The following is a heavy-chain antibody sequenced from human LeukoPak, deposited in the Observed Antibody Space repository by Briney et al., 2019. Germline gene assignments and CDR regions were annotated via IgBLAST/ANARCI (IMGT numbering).Heavy chain of an antibody. Sequence: GGSLRLSCAASGFTFSGYWMHWVRQAPGKGLVWVSRINSDGSSTTYADSVKGRFTIPRDNAKNTLYLQMNSLRAEDTATYYCARAIGLDFDFWGQGTLVTVSS. V-gene: IGHV3-74*01. D-gene: IGHD2/OR15-2a*01. J-gene: IGHJ4*02. CDR1: GFTFSGYW. CDR3: ARAIGLDFDF. CDR2: INSDGSST.